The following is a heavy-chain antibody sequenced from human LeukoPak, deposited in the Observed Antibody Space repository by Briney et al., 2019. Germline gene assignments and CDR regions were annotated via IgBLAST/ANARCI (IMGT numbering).Heavy chain of an antibody. J-gene: IGHJ4*02. CDR1: GFTFSSSW. CDR2: INTDGSST. Sequence: GGSLRLSCAASGFTFSSSWMHWVRQAPGKGLVWVSRINTDGSSTSYADFVKGRFTISRDNAKNTLYLQMNSLRAEDTAVYYCAREITTEYYFDYWGQGTLVTVSS. CDR3: AREITTEYYFDY. D-gene: IGHD3-22*01. V-gene: IGHV3-74*01.